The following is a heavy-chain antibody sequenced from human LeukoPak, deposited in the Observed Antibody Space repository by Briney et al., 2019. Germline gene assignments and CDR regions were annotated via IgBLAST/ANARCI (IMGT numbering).Heavy chain of an antibody. Sequence: GGSLRLSCAASGFNFRTYTMNWVRQAPGKGLEWVSSISSGGDTIYYADSVKGRFTISRDNSKNTLSLQLRSLRAEDTAVYYCAKDLSYTSGASDHWGQGTLVTVSS. V-gene: IGHV3-48*04. D-gene: IGHD6-19*01. J-gene: IGHJ4*02. CDR2: ISSGGDTI. CDR3: AKDLSYTSGASDH. CDR1: GFNFRTYT.